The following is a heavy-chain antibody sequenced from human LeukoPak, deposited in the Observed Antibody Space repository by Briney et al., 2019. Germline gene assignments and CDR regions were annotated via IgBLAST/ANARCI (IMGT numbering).Heavy chain of an antibody. CDR3: ARESPGYSSGWYYFDY. D-gene: IGHD6-19*01. CDR2: IYTRGST. J-gene: IGHJ4*02. CDR1: GGSISSYH. Sequence: SETLSLTCTVPGGSISSYHWSWIRQPAGKGLEWIGRIYTRGSTNYNPSLKSRVTMSVDTSKNQFSLKLTSVTAADTAVYYCARESPGYSSGWYYFDYWGQGTLVTVSS. V-gene: IGHV4-4*07.